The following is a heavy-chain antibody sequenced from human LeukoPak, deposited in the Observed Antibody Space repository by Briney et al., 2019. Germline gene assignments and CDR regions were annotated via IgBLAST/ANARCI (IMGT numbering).Heavy chain of an antibody. CDR3: AKVLARGNWFDP. V-gene: IGHV3-23*01. CDR2: ISGSGGSK. J-gene: IGHJ5*02. CDR1: GFTFSSYA. Sequence: GVSLSLSCAASGFTFSSYAMSWVRQAPGKGLEWVSAISGSGGSKYYADSVKGRFTISRDNSKNTLYLQMNSLRAENTAVYYCAKVLARGNWFDPWGHGTLVTASS. D-gene: IGHD2-15*01.